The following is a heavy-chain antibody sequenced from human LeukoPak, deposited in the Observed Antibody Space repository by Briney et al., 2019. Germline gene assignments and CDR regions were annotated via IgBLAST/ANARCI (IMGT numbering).Heavy chain of an antibody. CDR3: ARADEWELLLTDY. J-gene: IGHJ4*02. CDR1: GFTFSSYA. Sequence: GGSLRLSCAASGFTFSSYAMHWVRQAPGKGLEWVAVISYDGSNKYYADSVKGRFTISRDNSKNTLYLQMNSLRAEDTAVYYCARADEWELLLTDYWGQGTLVTVSS. V-gene: IGHV3-30*04. D-gene: IGHD1-26*01. CDR2: ISYDGSNK.